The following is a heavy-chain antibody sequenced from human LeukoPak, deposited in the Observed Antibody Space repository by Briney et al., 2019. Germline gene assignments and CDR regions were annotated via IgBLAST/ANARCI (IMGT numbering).Heavy chain of an antibody. J-gene: IGHJ4*02. Sequence: PGGSLRLSCAASGFTFSSYGMSWVRQAPGKGLEWVSAISGSGGSTYYADSVKGRFTISRDNSKNTLYLQMNSLRAEDTAVYYCAKVKYYYGSGSYLTNDYWGQGTLVTVSS. CDR1: GFTFSSYG. V-gene: IGHV3-23*01. CDR2: ISGSGGST. CDR3: AKVKYYYGSGSYLTNDY. D-gene: IGHD3-10*01.